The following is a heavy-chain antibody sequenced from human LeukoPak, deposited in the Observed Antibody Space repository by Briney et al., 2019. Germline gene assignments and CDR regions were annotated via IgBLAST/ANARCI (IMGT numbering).Heavy chain of an antibody. CDR2: INYSGST. V-gene: IGHV4-59*08. CDR1: GGFTIYY. D-gene: IGHD7-27*01. CDR3: ARLNGGR. J-gene: IGHJ1*01. Sequence: SEPLSLTCTVSGGFTIYYLSWIRQPPGKGLEWIGYINYSGSTSYNPSLKSRVTISVDTSRDQFSLKLTSVTAADTAVYYCARLNGGRWGQGILVTVSS.